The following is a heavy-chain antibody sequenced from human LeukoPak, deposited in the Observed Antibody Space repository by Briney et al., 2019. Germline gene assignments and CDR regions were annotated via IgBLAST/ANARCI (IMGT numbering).Heavy chain of an antibody. V-gene: IGHV3-33*08. CDR3: ARGRGDSGYDSFDY. J-gene: IGHJ4*02. D-gene: IGHD5-12*01. CDR2: IWYDGSNK. Sequence: PGGSLRLSCAASGFTFSSYEMNWVRQAPGKGLEWVAVIWYDGSNKYYADSVKGRFTISRDNSKNTLYLQMNSLRAEDTAVYYCARGRGDSGYDSFDYWGQGTLVTVSS. CDR1: GFTFSSYE.